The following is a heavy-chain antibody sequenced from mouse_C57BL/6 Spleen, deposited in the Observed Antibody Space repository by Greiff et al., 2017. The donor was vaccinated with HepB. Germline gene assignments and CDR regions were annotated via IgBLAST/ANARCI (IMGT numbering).Heavy chain of an antibody. CDR2: IDPSDSYT. CDR1: GYTFTSYW. Sequence: QVQLQQPGAELVMPGASVKLSCKASGYTFTSYWMHWVKQRPGQGLEWIGEIDPSDSYTNYNQKFKGKSTLTVDKSSSTAYMQLSSLTSEDSAVYYWARSGDYWGQGTTLTVSS. CDR3: ARSGDY. V-gene: IGHV1-69*01. D-gene: IGHD4-1*01. J-gene: IGHJ2*01.